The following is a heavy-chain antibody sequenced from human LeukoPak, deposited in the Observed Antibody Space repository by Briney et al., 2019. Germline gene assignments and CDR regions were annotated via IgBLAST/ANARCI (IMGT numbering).Heavy chain of an antibody. V-gene: IGHV3-15*01. Sequence: PGGSLRLSCAASGFTFSNAWMSWVRQSPGKGLELVGRFKSKTDGGTTDYAAPVKGRFTISRDDSKNTLYLQMNSLKTEDTAVYYCTTDPYDSSGYYSLVGYWGQGTLVTVSS. J-gene: IGHJ4*02. CDR3: TTDPYDSSGYYSLVGY. D-gene: IGHD3-22*01. CDR2: FKSKTDGGTT. CDR1: GFTFSNAW.